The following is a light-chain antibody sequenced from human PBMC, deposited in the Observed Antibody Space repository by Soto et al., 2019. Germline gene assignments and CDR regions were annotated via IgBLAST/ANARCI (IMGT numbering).Light chain of an antibody. J-gene: IGKJ5*01. CDR1: QSVSRN. CDR2: DAS. Sequence: EIVMTQSPATLSVSPGERATLSCRASQSVSRNLAWYQQKPGQAPRLLIYDASTRATGAPARFSGSGSGTDFTLTISSLEPEDFAVYYCQQRSNWPITFGQGTRLEIK. V-gene: IGKV3-11*01. CDR3: QQRSNWPIT.